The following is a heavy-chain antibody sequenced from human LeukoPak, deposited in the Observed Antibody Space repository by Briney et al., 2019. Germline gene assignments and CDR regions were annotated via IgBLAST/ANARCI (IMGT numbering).Heavy chain of an antibody. CDR1: GGTFSSYA. CDR3: ARGGYYDILTGYYKGYYYGMDV. V-gene: IGHV1-69*06. D-gene: IGHD3-9*01. J-gene: IGHJ6*04. Sequence: ASVKVSCKASGGTFSSYAISWVRQAPGQGLEWMGGSIPIFGTANYAQKFQGRVTITADKATSTAYMELSSLRSEDPAVYYCARGGYYDILTGYYKGYYYGMDVWGKGTTVTVSS. CDR2: SIPIFGTA.